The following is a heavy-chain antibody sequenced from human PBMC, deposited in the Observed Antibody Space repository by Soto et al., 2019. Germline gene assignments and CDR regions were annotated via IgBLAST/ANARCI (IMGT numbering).Heavy chain of an antibody. V-gene: IGHV3-23*01. CDR3: AKDRDDYRNYVFDY. Sequence: VGSLRLSCAASGFTFTNYAMTWVRQAPGKGLEWVSISSGSGSGGSTNYADSVKGRFTISRDNSKNTLYLQMNSLRVEDTAVYYCAKDRDDYRNYVFDYWGQGTLVTVSS. D-gene: IGHD4-4*01. J-gene: IGHJ4*02. CDR1: GFTFTNYA. CDR2: SSGSGSGGST.